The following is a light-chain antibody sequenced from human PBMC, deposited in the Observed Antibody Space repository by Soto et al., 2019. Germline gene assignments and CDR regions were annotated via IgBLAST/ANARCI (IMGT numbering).Light chain of an antibody. V-gene: IGLV3-25*03. CDR2: KDT. CDR1: ALPKQY. Sequence: SYELTQPPSVSVSPGQTARITCSGDALPKQYAYWYHQKPGQAPVLVIYKDTERPSGIPEQISGSSSGTTVTLTISGVQAEDEADYYCQSVDSSGTYVVFGGGTKLTVL. CDR3: QSVDSSGTYVV. J-gene: IGLJ2*01.